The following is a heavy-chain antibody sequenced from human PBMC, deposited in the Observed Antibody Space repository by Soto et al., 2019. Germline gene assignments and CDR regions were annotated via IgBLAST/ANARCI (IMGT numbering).Heavy chain of an antibody. J-gene: IGHJ4*02. V-gene: IGHV4-59*08. CDR3: ARHWRSSGWAGWGFGIFDY. D-gene: IGHD6-19*01. CDR2: IYYSGST. Sequence: SETLSLTCTVSGGSISSYYWSWIRQPPGKGLEWIGYIYYSGSTNYNPSLKSRVTISVDTSKNQFSLKLSSVTAADTAVYYCARHWRSSGWAGWGFGIFDYWGQGTLVTVSS. CDR1: GGSISSYY.